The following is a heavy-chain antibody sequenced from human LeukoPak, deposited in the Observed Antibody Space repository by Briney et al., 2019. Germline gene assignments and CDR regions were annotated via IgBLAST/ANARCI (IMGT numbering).Heavy chain of an antibody. CDR2: IYHSGST. CDR1: GGPISSTNW. CDR3: ARKIGSSGAFDI. D-gene: IGHD1-26*01. Sequence: SETLSLTCAVSGGPISSTNWWSWVCQPPGKGLEWIGEIYHSGSTNYNPSLRSRITISVDKSKDQFSLRLSSVTAADTAVYYCARKIGSSGAFDIWGQGTMVTVSS. V-gene: IGHV4-4*02. J-gene: IGHJ3*02.